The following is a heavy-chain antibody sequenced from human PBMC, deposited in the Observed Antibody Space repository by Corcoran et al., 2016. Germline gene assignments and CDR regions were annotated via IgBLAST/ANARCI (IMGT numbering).Heavy chain of an antibody. J-gene: IGHJ6*02. D-gene: IGHD1-1*01. CDR1: GYTFTSYV. V-gene: IGHV1-3*01. Sequence: QVQLVQSGAEVREPGASVKVSCKASGYTFTSYVMHWVRQAPGQRLEWMGWINPGNDNTKYSQNFQGRGTITRDTSASTAYMEMSSLRYEDTAVYYCARDWNGMDVWGQGTTVTVSS. CDR2: INPGNDNT. CDR3: ARDWNGMDV.